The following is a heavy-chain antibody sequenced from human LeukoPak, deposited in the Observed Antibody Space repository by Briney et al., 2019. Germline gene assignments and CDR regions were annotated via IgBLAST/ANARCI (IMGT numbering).Heavy chain of an antibody. D-gene: IGHD1-1*01. CDR1: GFTFSSYA. CDR3: ARDRDDWNDASDAFDI. J-gene: IGHJ3*02. CDR2: ISGSGVTT. V-gene: IGHV3-23*01. Sequence: GGSLRLSCVASGFTFSSYAMGWVRQAPGKGLEWVSAISGSGVTTHYAGSVKGRFSISRDNSKNTLYLQMNSLRAEDTAVYYCARDRDDWNDASDAFDIWGQGTMVTVSS.